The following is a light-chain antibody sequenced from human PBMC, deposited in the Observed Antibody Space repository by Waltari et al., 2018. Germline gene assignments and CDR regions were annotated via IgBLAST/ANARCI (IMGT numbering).Light chain of an antibody. J-gene: IGKJ4*01. V-gene: IGKV1-9*01. Sequence: DIQLTQSPSFLSASVGDRVTITCRASQGIDTYLAWYQQRPGKAPNLLIYAASTLQSGIPSRFSGSGSGTEFTLIISSLQPEDFATYYCLQLSSYPLTFGGGTKVEIK. CDR2: AAS. CDR1: QGIDTY. CDR3: LQLSSYPLT.